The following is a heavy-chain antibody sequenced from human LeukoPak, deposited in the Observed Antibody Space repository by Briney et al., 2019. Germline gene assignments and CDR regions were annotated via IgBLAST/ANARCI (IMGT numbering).Heavy chain of an antibody. CDR1: GGSIIRISYY. D-gene: IGHD6-13*01. V-gene: IGHV4-39*07. CDR2: IYYSGNT. J-gene: IGHJ4*02. Sequence: SETLSLTCTVSGGSIIRISYYWGWIRQPPGKGLEWIGSIYYSGNTDYNPSLKSRVTISVETSKNQFSLKLSSVTAADTAVYYCARSPPAYSSSWYFDYWGQGTLVTVSS. CDR3: ARSPPAYSSSWYFDY.